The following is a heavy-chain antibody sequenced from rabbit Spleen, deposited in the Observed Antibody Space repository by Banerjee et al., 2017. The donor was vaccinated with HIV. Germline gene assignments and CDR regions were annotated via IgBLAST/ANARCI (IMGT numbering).Heavy chain of an antibody. Sequence: QSLEESGGGLVQPEGSLTLTCKASGFSFSSDQDMCWVRQAPGKGLEWIGCIDTGSGSTWYASWVNGRFTNSKTSSTTVTLQMTSLTAADTATYFCARDGAGSTYPFNLWGPGTLVTVS. CDR3: ARDGAGSTYPFNL. V-gene: IGHV1S40*01. CDR1: GFSFSSDQD. D-gene: IGHD8-1*01. CDR2: IDTGSGST. J-gene: IGHJ4*01.